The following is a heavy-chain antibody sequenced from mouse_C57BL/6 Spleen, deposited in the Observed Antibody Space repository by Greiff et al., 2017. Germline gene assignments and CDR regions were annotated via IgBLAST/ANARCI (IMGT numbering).Heavy chain of an antibody. CDR3: ASSASYWYFDV. CDR2: IWTGGGT. D-gene: IGHD6-1*01. CDR1: GFSLTSYA. Sequence: VMLVESGPGLVAPSQSLSITCTVSGFSLTSYAISWVRQPPGKGLEWLGVIWTGGGTNYNSALKYRLSISKDNSKSQLFLKMISLQTDATYRYDSASSASYWYFDVWGTGTTVTVSS. J-gene: IGHJ1*03. V-gene: IGHV2-9-1*01.